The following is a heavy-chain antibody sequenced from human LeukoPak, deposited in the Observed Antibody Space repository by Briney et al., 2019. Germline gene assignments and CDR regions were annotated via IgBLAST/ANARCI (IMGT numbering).Heavy chain of an antibody. J-gene: IGHJ4*02. CDR3: ARVSYSSGWYGVDY. CDR2: MNPNSGNT. Sequence: GASVKVSCKASGYTFTSYDINWVRQATGQGLEWMGWMNPNSGNTGYAQKFQGRVTMTRNTSISTAYMELSGLRSEDTAVYYCARVSYSSGWYGVDYWGQGTLVTVSS. V-gene: IGHV1-8*01. CDR1: GYTFTSYD. D-gene: IGHD6-19*01.